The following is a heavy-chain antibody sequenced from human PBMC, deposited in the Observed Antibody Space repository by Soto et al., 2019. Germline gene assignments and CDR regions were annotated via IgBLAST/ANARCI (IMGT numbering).Heavy chain of an antibody. D-gene: IGHD5-12*01. CDR2: ILPFFGTA. CDR1: GGSFRREA. CDR3: ARGHEFGGYLSYYYYGMDI. J-gene: IGHJ6*02. Sequence: VKVSCKASGGSFRREAINWVRQAPGQGPEWMGNILPFFGTADYAQKFQGRVTVTADMSTTTVYMELSSLRAEDTAVYYCARGHEFGGYLSYYYYGMDIWGQGTTVTVSS. V-gene: IGHV1-69*06.